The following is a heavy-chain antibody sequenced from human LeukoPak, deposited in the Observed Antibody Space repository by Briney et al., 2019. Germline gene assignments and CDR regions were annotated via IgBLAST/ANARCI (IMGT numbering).Heavy chain of an antibody. CDR1: GFTFSGSA. J-gene: IGHJ1*01. CDR3: TRRTYYYDSSGSPTEYFQH. CDR2: IRSKAKSYAT. V-gene: IGHV3-73*01. Sequence: GGSLRLSCAASGFTFSGSAMHWVRQASGKGLEWVGRIRSKAKSYATAYAASGKGRFTISRDDSKNTAYLQMNSLKTEDTAVYYCTRRTYYYDSSGSPTEYFQHWGQGTLVTVSS. D-gene: IGHD3-22*01.